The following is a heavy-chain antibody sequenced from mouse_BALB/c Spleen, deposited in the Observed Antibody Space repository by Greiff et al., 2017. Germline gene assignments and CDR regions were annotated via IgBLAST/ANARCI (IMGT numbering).Heavy chain of an antibody. D-gene: IGHD1-1*01. J-gene: IGHJ4*01. CDR3: ARGGYGSGHAMDY. Sequence: VQLQESGPGLVAPSQSLSITCTVSGFSLTSYGVHWVRQPPGKGLEWLGVIWAGGSTNYNSALMSRLSISKDNSKSQVFLKMNSLQTDDTAMYYCARGGYGSGHAMDYWGQGTSVTVSS. CDR2: IWAGGST. V-gene: IGHV2-9*02. CDR1: GFSLTSYG.